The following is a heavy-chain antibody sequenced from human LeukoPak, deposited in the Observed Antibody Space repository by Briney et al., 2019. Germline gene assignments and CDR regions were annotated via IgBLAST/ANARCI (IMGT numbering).Heavy chain of an antibody. CDR2: INHSGST. V-gene: IGHV4-34*01. D-gene: IGHD6-13*01. Sequence: SETLSLTCAVYGGSFSGYYWSWIRQPPGKGLEWIGEINHSGSTNYNPSLKSRVTISVDTSKNQFSLKLSSVAAADTAVYYCARHAIAAAGPDYWGQGTLVTVSS. CDR3: ARHAIAAAGPDY. J-gene: IGHJ4*02. CDR1: GGSFSGYY.